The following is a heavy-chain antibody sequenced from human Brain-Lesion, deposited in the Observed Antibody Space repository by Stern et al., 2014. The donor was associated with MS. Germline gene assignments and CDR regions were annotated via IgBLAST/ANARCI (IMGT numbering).Heavy chain of an antibody. CDR1: GFTFSYHA. CDR3: ARGGAVTTSDYYLDY. D-gene: IGHD4-17*01. CDR2: ISYDGSDK. J-gene: IGHJ4*02. Sequence: VQLVESGGGVVQPGRSLRLSCAASGFTFSYHAMHWVRQAPGKGLEWVALISYDGSDKNDADSVKCRFTISRDNSRNTLYLQMNSLRVDDTAVYYCARGGAVTTSDYYLDYWGQGILVTVSS. V-gene: IGHV3-30*01.